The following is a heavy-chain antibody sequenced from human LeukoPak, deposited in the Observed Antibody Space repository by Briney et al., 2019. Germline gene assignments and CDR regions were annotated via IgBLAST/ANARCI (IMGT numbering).Heavy chain of an antibody. Sequence: ASVKVSCKASGYTFTSYYMHWVRQAPGQGLEWMGIINPSGGDTSYAQKFQGRLTMTRDTSTNTVYMELTSLRSEDTAVYYCATESGYCSGGSCYSGVWFDPWGQGTLVTVSS. CDR3: ATESGYCSGGSCYSGVWFDP. V-gene: IGHV1-46*01. J-gene: IGHJ5*02. D-gene: IGHD2-15*01. CDR2: INPSGGDT. CDR1: GYTFTSYY.